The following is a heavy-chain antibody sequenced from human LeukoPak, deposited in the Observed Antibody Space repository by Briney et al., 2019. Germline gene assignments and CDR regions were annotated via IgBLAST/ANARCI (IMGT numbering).Heavy chain of an antibody. CDR1: GGSFSGYY. D-gene: IGHD2-21*02. CDR3: ARLGVVTAYDAFDI. J-gene: IGHJ3*02. CDR2: INHSGST. Sequence: SETLSLTCAVYGGSFSGYYRSWIRQPPGKGLEWIGEINHSGSTNYNPSLKSRVTISVDTSKNQFSLKLSSVTAADTAVYYCARLGVVTAYDAFDIWGQGTMVTVSS. V-gene: IGHV4-34*01.